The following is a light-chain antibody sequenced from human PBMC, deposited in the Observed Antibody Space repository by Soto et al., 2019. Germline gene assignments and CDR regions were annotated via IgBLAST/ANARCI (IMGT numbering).Light chain of an antibody. CDR2: ADS. J-gene: IGKJ5*01. CDR3: QQRYNWPIT. V-gene: IGKV3-11*02. CDR1: QSISGY. Sequence: ETGLTQSASAISLSPLDRATLFCRASQSISGYLGWYQQKPGQAPRLLIYADSNRATGIPARFSGSGSGRDFTLTISSLEPEDFSVYYCQQRYNWPITFGQGTRLEIK.